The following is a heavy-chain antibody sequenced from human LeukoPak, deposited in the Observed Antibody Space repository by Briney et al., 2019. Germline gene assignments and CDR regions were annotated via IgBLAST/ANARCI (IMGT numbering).Heavy chain of an antibody. V-gene: IGHV4-34*01. CDR2: INHSGST. J-gene: IGHJ4*02. Sequence: PSETLSLTCAVYGGSFSGYYWSWIRQPPGKGLEWIGEINHSGSTNYNPSLKSRVTISVDTSKNQFSLKLSSVTAADTVVYYCACPNYYGSGSYYDYWGQGTLVTVSS. CDR1: GGSFSGYY. D-gene: IGHD3-10*01. CDR3: ACPNYYGSGSYYDY.